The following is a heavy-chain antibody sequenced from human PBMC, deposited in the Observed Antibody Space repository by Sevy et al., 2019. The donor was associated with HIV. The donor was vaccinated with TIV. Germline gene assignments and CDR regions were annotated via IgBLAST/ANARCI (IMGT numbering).Heavy chain of an antibody. CDR2: INSDGSST. V-gene: IGHV3-74*01. CDR1: GFTFSSYW. J-gene: IGHJ6*02. Sequence: GGSLRLSCAASGFTFSSYWMHWVRQAPGKGLVWVSRINSDGSSTSYADSVKGRFTISRDNAKNTLYLQMNSLRAEDTAVYYCARVQYGDYGYYYYGMDVWGQGTTVTVSS. D-gene: IGHD4-17*01. CDR3: ARVQYGDYGYYYYGMDV.